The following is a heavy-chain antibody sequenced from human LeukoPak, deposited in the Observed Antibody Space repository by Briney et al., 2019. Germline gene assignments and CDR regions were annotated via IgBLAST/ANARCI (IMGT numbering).Heavy chain of an antibody. CDR2: INHSGST. Sequence: SETLSLTCTVSGGSISSYYWSWIRQPPGKGLEWIGEINHSGSTNYNPSLKSRVTMSVDTSKNQFSLKLSSVTAADTAVYYCARVGYADAFDIWGQGTMVTVSS. V-gene: IGHV4-34*01. D-gene: IGHD5-12*01. J-gene: IGHJ3*02. CDR3: ARVGYADAFDI. CDR1: GGSISSYY.